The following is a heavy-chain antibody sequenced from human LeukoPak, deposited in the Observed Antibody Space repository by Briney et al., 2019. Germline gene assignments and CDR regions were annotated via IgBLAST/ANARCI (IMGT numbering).Heavy chain of an antibody. V-gene: IGHV1-18*01. Sequence: ASVKVSCKASGYTFTSYGISWVRRAPGQGLEWMGWISAYNGNTNYAQKLQGRVTMTTDTSTSTAYMELRSLRSDDTAVYYCARDYDSSGYSSHFDYWGQGTLVTVSS. CDR3: ARDYDSSGYSSHFDY. CDR2: ISAYNGNT. J-gene: IGHJ4*02. CDR1: GYTFTSYG. D-gene: IGHD3-22*01.